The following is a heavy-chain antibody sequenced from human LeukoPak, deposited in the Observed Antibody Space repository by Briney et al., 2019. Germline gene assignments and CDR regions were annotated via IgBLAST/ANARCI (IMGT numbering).Heavy chain of an antibody. CDR2: IYTSGST. D-gene: IGHD5-18*01. Sequence: SETLSLTCTVSGGSISSGSYYWSWIRQPAGKGLEWIGRIYTSGSTNYNPSLKSRVTISVDTSKNQFSLKLSSVTAADTAVYYCARQDLAGYSYGPYYFDYWGQGTLVTVSS. CDR1: GGSISSGSYY. J-gene: IGHJ4*02. V-gene: IGHV4-61*02. CDR3: ARQDLAGYSYGPYYFDY.